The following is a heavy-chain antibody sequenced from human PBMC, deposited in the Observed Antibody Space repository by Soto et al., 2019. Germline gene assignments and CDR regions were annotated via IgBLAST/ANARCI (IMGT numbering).Heavy chain of an antibody. CDR3: AREVITFGGVIVLDY. D-gene: IGHD3-16*02. CDR1: GGSISSYY. J-gene: IGHJ4*02. Sequence: SDTLSLTCTVSGGSISSYYWSWIRQPAGKGLEWIGRIYTSGGTNYNPSLKSRVTMSVDTSKNQFSLKLSSVTAADTAVYYCAREVITFGGVIVLDYWGQGTLVTVSS. CDR2: IYTSGGT. V-gene: IGHV4-4*07.